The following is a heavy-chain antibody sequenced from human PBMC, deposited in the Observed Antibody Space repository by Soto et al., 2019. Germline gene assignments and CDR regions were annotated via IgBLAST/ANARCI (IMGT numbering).Heavy chain of an antibody. CDR2: MNPNSGNT. CDR1: GYTFTSYD. D-gene: IGHD6-6*01. CDR3: ARVRYSSSHNWFDP. J-gene: IGHJ5*02. Sequence: QVQLVQSGAEVKKPGASVEVSCKASGYTFTSYDINWVRQATGQGLEWMGWMNPNSGNTGYAQKFRGRVTMTRNTXLTTAYMELSSRRSEDTAVYYCARVRYSSSHNWFDPWGQGTLVTVSS. V-gene: IGHV1-8*01.